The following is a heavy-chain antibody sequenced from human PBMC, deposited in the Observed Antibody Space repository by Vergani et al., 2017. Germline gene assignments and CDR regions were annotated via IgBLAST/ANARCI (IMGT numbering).Heavy chain of an antibody. D-gene: IGHD3-10*01. CDR3: SRSRIYYGAGSPDY. V-gene: IGHV4-59*02. CDR1: GASVNSYY. Sequence: QVKLQESGPGLVTPSETLSLTCTVSGASVNSYYWSWIRQPPGKGLEWMGYVSFRGDTLYDPSVKGRRTISPNTSSNQFSLYLTSVTAADTAVDYCSRSRIYYGAGSPDYWGQGTLVTVSS. CDR2: VSFRGDT. J-gene: IGHJ4*02.